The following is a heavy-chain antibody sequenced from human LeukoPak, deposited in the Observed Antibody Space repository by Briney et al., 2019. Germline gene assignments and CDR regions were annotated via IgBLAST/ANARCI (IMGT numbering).Heavy chain of an antibody. CDR2: SDPNSGGT. V-gene: IGHV1-2*02. CDR1: GYTFTGYY. CDR3: ARDSSSGWQPDY. D-gene: IGHD6-19*01. J-gene: IGHJ4*02. Sequence: ASVKVSCKASGYTFTGYYIHWVRQAPGQGLEWMGWSDPNSGGTKYAQKFQGRVTMTRDTSISTAYMELSRLRSDDTAVYYCARDSSSGWQPDYWGQGTLVTVSS.